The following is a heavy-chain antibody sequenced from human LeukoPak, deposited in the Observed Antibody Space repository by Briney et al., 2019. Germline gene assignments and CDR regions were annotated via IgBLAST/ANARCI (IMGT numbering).Heavy chain of an antibody. D-gene: IGHD4-17*01. CDR3: ASPKYDYGDYEEDY. V-gene: IGHV4-61*02. Sequence: SETLSLTCTVSGGSISSGSYHWSWIRQPAGKGLEWIGRIYTSGSTNYNPSLKSRVTISVDTSKNQFSLKLSSVTAADTAVYYCASPKYDYGDYEEDYWGQGTLVTVSS. CDR2: IYTSGST. J-gene: IGHJ4*02. CDR1: GGSISSGSYH.